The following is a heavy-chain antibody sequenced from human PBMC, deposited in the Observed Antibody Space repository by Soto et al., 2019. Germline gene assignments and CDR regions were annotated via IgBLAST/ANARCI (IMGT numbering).Heavy chain of an antibody. V-gene: IGHV1-8*02. CDR1: GYTFTNYY. CDR3: ARECEEVFCFTH. Sequence: QVQLLQSGAEVKRPGASVKVSCKTSGYTFTNYYINWVRQAAGQGLEWMGWMNPNPGGTAYAQKFKGSVVMMRATSITTAYIGLSCLTSEGTAVFYCARECEEVFCFTHRGEGTAATVTS. J-gene: IGHJ4*02. CDR2: MNPNPGGT. D-gene: IGHD3-16*01.